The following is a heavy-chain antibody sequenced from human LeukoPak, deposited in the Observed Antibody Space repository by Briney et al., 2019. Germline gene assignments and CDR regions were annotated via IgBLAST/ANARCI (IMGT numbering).Heavy chain of an antibody. CDR1: GGTFHSYI. D-gene: IGHD2-15*01. CDR3: ARDQRPSCLGGICYSGDY. V-gene: IGHV1-69*13. Sequence: SVKVSCKASGGTFHSYIVTWVRQAPGQGLEWMGGIVPIIGTANYAQKFQGRVTITADDSTSTAYMELRSPRSEDTAIYYCARDQRPSCLGGICYSGDYWGQGTLVTVTS. CDR2: IVPIIGTA. J-gene: IGHJ4*02.